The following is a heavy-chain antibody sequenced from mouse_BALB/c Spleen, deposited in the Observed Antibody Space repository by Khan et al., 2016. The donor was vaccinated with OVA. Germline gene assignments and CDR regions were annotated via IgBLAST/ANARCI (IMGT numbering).Heavy chain of an antibody. CDR1: GFNITDYY. Sequence: EVQLQESGAELVRPAALVKLSCKASGFNITDYYMHWVKQRPEQDLVWIGRIDPENGDTIYDPNFQGKASITSDTSSNTAYLQFSSLTSEDTAVYYCARDGDSHWFAYWGQGTLVTVSA. CDR2: IDPENGDT. J-gene: IGHJ3*01. CDR3: ARDGDSHWFAY. V-gene: IGHV14-1*02. D-gene: IGHD2-13*01.